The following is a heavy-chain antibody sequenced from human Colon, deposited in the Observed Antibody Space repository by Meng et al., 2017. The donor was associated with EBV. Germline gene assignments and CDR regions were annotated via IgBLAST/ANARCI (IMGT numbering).Heavy chain of an antibody. D-gene: IGHD4-17*01. V-gene: IGHV4-34*01. CDR2: INHSGST. Sequence: AQVQQWGAGLLQTSATLSRTCAVSGGSFSGYYWSWIRQAPGKGLEWIGEINHSGSTKFNPSLESRVSISVDTSENQVSLKLTSVTAADTAVYYCARRTTVNLRSFDSWGQGTLVTVSS. J-gene: IGHJ4*02. CDR3: ARRTTVNLRSFDS. CDR1: GGSFSGYY.